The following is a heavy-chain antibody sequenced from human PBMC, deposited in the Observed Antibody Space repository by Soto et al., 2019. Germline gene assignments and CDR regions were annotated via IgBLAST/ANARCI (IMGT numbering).Heavy chain of an antibody. Sequence: EVQLVESGGGLIQPGGALRLTCTASGFSLSHYWMHWIRQAPGKGLVWDSRINLDGSSTDYAPSVKGRFTISRDNAKNTLYLQMNSLAADDTAVYSCARGXGXTXXWGRGXLX. CDR1: GFSLSHYW. CDR2: INLDGSST. D-gene: IGHD3-10*01. J-gene: IGHJ4*02. CDR3: ARGXGXTXX. V-gene: IGHV3-74*01.